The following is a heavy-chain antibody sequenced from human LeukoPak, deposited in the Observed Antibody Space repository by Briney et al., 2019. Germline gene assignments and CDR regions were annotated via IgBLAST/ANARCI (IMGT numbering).Heavy chain of an antibody. D-gene: IGHD6-25*01. Sequence: SETLSLTCTVSGGSIGGYYWSSIRQPAGKGLEWIGRIYSTGSTNYNPSLKSRVTMSVDTSKNQFSLKLTSVTAADTAVYYCAREHPVAIAADYWGQGTLVTVSS. J-gene: IGHJ4*02. CDR2: IYSTGST. V-gene: IGHV4-4*07. CDR3: AREHPVAIAADY. CDR1: GGSIGGYY.